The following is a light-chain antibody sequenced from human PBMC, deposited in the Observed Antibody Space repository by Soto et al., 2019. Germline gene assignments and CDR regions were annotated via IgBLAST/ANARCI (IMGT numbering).Light chain of an antibody. CDR1: SSDVGGYNF. V-gene: IGLV2-8*01. J-gene: IGLJ2*01. CDR3: SSYAGTNILVV. CDR2: EVS. Sequence: QSVLTQPPSASGSPGQSVTLSCTGSSSDVGGYNFVSWYQQHPGKAPKLMIYEVSERPSGVPDRFSGSKSGNTASLTVSGLQADDEADYYCSSYAGTNILVVFGGGTKVTVL.